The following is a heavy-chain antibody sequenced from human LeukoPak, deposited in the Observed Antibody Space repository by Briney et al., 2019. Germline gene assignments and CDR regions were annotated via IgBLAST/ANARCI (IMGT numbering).Heavy chain of an antibody. J-gene: IGHJ4*02. CDR2: ISGSGGTT. D-gene: IGHD3-22*01. V-gene: IGHV3-23*01. Sequence: PGGSLRLSCAASGFTFSSYGMNWVRQAPGKWLEWVSGISGSGGTTYYADSVKGRLTISRDNSKNSLSLQVSSLRAEDTAVYYCAKTNGYYSDWGQGTLVTVSS. CDR1: GFTFSSYG. CDR3: AKTNGYYSD.